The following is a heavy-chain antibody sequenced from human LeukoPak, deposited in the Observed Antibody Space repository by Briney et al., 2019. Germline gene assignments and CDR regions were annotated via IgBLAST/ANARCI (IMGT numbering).Heavy chain of an antibody. CDR3: ARGRSDYYGSGSYFAFDI. CDR1: GYTFTSYY. V-gene: IGHV1-46*01. D-gene: IGHD3-10*01. CDR2: INPSGGST. J-gene: IGHJ3*02. Sequence: ASVKVSCKASGYTFTSYYMHWVRQAPGQGLEWMGIINPSGGSTSYAQKFQGRVTMTRDTSTSTVYMELSSLRSEDTAVYYCARGRSDYYGSGSYFAFDIWGQGTMVTVSS.